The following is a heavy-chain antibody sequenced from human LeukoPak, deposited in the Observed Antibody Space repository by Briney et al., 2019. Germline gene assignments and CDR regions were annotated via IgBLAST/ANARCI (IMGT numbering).Heavy chain of an antibody. Sequence: GGSLRLSCAASGFTFDDYAMHWVRQAPGKGLEWVSGISWNSGSIGYADSVKGRFTISRDNAKNSLYLQMNSLRAEGTALYYCAKDTSIAAPYGMDVWGQGTTVTVSS. V-gene: IGHV3-9*01. CDR3: AKDTSIAAPYGMDV. D-gene: IGHD6-6*01. CDR2: ISWNSGSI. CDR1: GFTFDDYA. J-gene: IGHJ6*02.